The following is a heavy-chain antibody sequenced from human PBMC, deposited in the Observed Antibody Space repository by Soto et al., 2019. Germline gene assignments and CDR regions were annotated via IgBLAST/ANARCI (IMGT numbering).Heavy chain of an antibody. D-gene: IGHD3-22*01. J-gene: IGHJ6*02. CDR2: IYYSGST. CDR3: ARGRYYYDSSGDYYYYGMDV. CDR1: GCSISSYY. Sequence: PSETLSLTCTFSGCSISSYYWSWIRQPPGKGLEWIGYIYYSGSTNYNPSLKSRVTISVDTSKNQFSLKLSSVTAADTAVYYCARGRYYYDSSGDYYYYGMDVWGQGTTVTVSS. V-gene: IGHV4-59*01.